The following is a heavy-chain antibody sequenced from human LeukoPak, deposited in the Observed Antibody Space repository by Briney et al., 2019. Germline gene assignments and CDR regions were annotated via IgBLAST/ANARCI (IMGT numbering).Heavy chain of an antibody. CDR3: ARVSWFGELSYFDY. CDR1: GGSISSYY. CDR2: IYTSGST. V-gene: IGHV4-4*07. Sequence: SSETLSLTCTVSGGSISSYYWSWIRQPAGKGLEWIGRIYTSGSTSYNPSLKSRVTMSVDTSKNQFSLKLSSVTAADTAVYYCARVSWFGELSYFDYWGQGTLVTVSS. J-gene: IGHJ4*02. D-gene: IGHD3-10*01.